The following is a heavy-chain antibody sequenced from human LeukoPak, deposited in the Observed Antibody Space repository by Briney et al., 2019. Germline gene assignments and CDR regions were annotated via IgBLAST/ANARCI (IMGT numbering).Heavy chain of an antibody. D-gene: IGHD3-3*01. CDR2: INPNSGGT. CDR3: ARLRFLEWSEDRLDSNPEHYYYYYYMDV. CDR1: GYTFTGYY. Sequence: ASVKVSCNASGYTFTGYYMHWVRQAPGQGLEWMGWINPNSGGTNYAQKFHGRVTMTRDTSISTAYMELRSLRSDDTAVYYCARLRFLEWSEDRLDSNPEHYYYYYYMDVWGKGTTVTVSS. J-gene: IGHJ6*03. V-gene: IGHV1-2*02.